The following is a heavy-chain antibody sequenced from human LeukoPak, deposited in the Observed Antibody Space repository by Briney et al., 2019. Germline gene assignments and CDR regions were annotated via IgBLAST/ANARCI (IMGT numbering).Heavy chain of an antibody. J-gene: IGHJ6*03. CDR2: KNPNRGGT. V-gene: IGHV1-2*02. CDR1: GYTFTGYY. Sequence: ASVKVSCTASGYTFTGYYMHWVRQAPGQGLEWMGWKNPNRGGTNYAQKFRGGVTMTKDRSISTASMALTRLRSDARAGCYCAGHDRKTARVCYYYYYMDVWGKGTTVTVSS. D-gene: IGHD5-18*01. CDR3: AGHDRKTARVCYYYYYMDV.